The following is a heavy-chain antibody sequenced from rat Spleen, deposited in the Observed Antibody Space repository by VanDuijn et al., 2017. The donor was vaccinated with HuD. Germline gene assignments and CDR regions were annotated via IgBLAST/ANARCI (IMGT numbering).Heavy chain of an antibody. V-gene: IGHV5S13*01. Sequence: EVQLVESGGDLVQPGRSLKLSCAASGFTFSNYDMAWVRQDSTKGLEWVASISPGGGGTYYRDSVKGRFTVSRNNAKNTLYLQMDSLRSEDTATYYCARQYVYYGSKSSNWFAYWGQGTLVTVSS. D-gene: IGHD1-6*01. J-gene: IGHJ3*01. CDR1: GFTFSNYD. CDR3: ARQYVYYGSKSSNWFAY. CDR2: ISPGGGGT.